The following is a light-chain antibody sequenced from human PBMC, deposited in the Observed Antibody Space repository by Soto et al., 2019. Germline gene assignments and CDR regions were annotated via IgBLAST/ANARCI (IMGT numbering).Light chain of an antibody. CDR1: QSVSNY. CDR2: DAS. V-gene: IGKV3-11*01. CDR3: XXRSSWPPIT. Sequence: EVVLTQSPATLSLSPGERATLSCRASQSVSNYLAWYQQKPGQAPRLLIYDASSRATGVPDRFSGSGSGTDXXXTXXXXEPEXFAVXXXXXRSSWPPITFGQGTRLEIK. J-gene: IGKJ5*01.